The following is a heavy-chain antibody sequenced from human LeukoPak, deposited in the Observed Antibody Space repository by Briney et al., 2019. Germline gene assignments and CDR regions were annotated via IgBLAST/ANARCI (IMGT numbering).Heavy chain of an antibody. Sequence: PSETLSLTCIVPVGSISSYYWSWIRQPPGKGLEWIVYIYYSGSTNYNPSLKSRVTISVDTSKNQFSLKLSSVTAADTAVYYCARGSQWLVLLFDIWGQGTMVTVSS. J-gene: IGHJ3*02. CDR2: IYYSGST. CDR1: VGSISSYY. CDR3: ARGSQWLVLLFDI. V-gene: IGHV4-59*01. D-gene: IGHD6-19*01.